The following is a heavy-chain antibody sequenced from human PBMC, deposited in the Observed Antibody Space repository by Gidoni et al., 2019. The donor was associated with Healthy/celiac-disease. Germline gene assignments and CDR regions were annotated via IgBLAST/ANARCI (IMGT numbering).Heavy chain of an antibody. V-gene: IGHV1-46*01. D-gene: IGHD3-9*01. Sequence: QVQLVQSGAEVKKPGASVKVSCTASEYPFTSYYRHWVRQAPGQGLEWMGILNPSGGSTSYAQKFQGRVTMTRDTSTSTVYMELSSLRSEDTAVYYCARAPYDILTGSFDYWGQGTLVTVSS. CDR1: EYPFTSYY. J-gene: IGHJ4*02. CDR2: LNPSGGST. CDR3: ARAPYDILTGSFDY.